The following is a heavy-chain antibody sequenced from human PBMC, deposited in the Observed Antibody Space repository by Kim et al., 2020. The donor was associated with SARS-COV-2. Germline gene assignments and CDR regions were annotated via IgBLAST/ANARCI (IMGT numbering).Heavy chain of an antibody. CDR1: GFTFSGSP. CDR3: TSYTTEGKTTKPN. D-gene: IGHD1-26*01. V-gene: IGHV3-73*01. Sequence: GGSLRLSCVASGFTFSGSPIHWVRQASGKGLEWVGRIRSKSNNYATAYAESVKGMFTISRDDSKNMAYLQMNSLKTEDTAVYYCTSYTTEGKTTKPNWGQGTLVTVSS. J-gene: IGHJ4*02. CDR2: IRSKSNNYAT.